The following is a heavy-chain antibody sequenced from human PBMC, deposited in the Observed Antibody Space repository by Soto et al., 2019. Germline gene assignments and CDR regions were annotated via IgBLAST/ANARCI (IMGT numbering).Heavy chain of an antibody. CDR3: ARQGYTSGRVNWFDP. D-gene: IGHD5-18*01. CDR2: MHYSGTT. Sequence: QLHLQESGPGLVKPSETLSLTCTVSCGSISSGSYFWGWIRQPPGKGLEWIGSMHYSGTTYYSPSLKSRVTISGDTSKNYFSLKLSSVTAADTAVYYCARQGYTSGRVNWFDPWGQGTLVTVSS. V-gene: IGHV4-39*01. J-gene: IGHJ5*02. CDR1: CGSISSGSYF.